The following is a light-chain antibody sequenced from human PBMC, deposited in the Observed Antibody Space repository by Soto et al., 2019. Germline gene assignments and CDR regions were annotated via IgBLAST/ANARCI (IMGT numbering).Light chain of an antibody. CDR2: GAS. J-gene: IGKJ1*01. CDR3: LQYGGLPRT. V-gene: IGKV3-20*01. CDR1: QTVSSNY. Sequence: ETVFTQSPCTLSFSPGERATLSCRTTQTVSSNYLAWYQQKSGQAPRLLIYGASSRATGIPDRFSGGGSGTDFTLTISRLEPEDFAVYYCLQYGGLPRTLAQAAKVDI.